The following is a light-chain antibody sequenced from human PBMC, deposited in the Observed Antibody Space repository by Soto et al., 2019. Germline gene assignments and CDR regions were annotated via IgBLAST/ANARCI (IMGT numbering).Light chain of an antibody. CDR1: SSNIGAGYD. CDR2: GNS. J-gene: IGLJ3*02. CDR3: QSYDSSLSGWM. V-gene: IGLV1-40*01. Sequence: QPVLTQPPSVAGAQGQRVTISCTGSSSNIGAGYDVHWYQQLPGTAPKLLIYGNSNRPSGVPDRFSGSKSGTSASLAITGLLAEDDADYYCQSYDSSLSGWMFGGGTKLTVL.